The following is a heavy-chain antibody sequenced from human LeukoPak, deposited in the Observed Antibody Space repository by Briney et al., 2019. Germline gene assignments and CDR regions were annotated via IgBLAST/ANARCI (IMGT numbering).Heavy chain of an antibody. CDR3: ARRRCSSTSCSYAFDI. J-gene: IGHJ3*02. D-gene: IGHD2-2*01. V-gene: IGHV4-59*08. Sequence: SETLSLTCTVSGGSISSYYWSWIRQPPGKGLEWIAYIYYSGSTNYNPSLKSRVTISVDTSKNQFSLKLSSVTAADTAVYYCARRRCSSTSCSYAFDIWGKGTMVTVSS. CDR1: GGSISSYY. CDR2: IYYSGST.